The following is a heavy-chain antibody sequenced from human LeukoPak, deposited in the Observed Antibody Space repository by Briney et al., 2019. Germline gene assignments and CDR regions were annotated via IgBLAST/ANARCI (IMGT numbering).Heavy chain of an antibody. V-gene: IGHV4-59*08. Sequence: SETLSLTCTVSGGSISSDYWSWIRQPPGKGLEWIGYVYYSGITNYNPSLKSRVTISLGTSKNHFSLKLTSVTAADTAVYYCARLLGWSGPINWFDPWGRGTLVTVSS. CDR3: ARLLGWSGPINWFDP. J-gene: IGHJ5*02. CDR2: VYYSGIT. CDR1: GGSISSDY. D-gene: IGHD3-3*01.